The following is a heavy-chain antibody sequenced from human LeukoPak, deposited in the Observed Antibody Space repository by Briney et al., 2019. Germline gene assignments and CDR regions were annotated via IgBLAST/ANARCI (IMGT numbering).Heavy chain of an antibody. CDR3: ATYPYSSSSEEDY. Sequence: PSETLSLTCTVSGGSISSGSYYWSWIQQPAGKGLEWIGRIYTSGSTNYNPFLKSRVTISEDTSKNKFSLKLSSGTAADTAAYYCATYPYSSSSEEDYWGQGTLVIVSS. J-gene: IGHJ4*02. D-gene: IGHD6-6*01. V-gene: IGHV4-61*02. CDR1: GGSISSGSYY. CDR2: IYTSGST.